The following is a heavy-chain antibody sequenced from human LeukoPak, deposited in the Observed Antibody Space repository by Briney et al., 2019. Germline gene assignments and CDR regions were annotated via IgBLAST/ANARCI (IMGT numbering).Heavy chain of an antibody. V-gene: IGHV1-46*01. CDR2: INPSGGST. CDR1: GYIFTNYY. CDR3: ARDHGSAYYRAPRH. Sequence: ASVKVSCKASGYIFTNYYTHWVRQAPGQGLEWMGTINPSGGSTTYAQKFQGRVTMTRDTSTSTVYMELSSLRSEDTAVYYCARDHGSAYYRAPRHWGQGTLVTVSS. J-gene: IGHJ4*02. D-gene: IGHD3-10*01.